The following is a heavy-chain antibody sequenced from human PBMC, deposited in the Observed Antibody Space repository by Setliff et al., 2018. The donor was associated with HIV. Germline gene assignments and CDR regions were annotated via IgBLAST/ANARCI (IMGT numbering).Heavy chain of an antibody. V-gene: IGHV3-30*02. D-gene: IGHD2-21*02. Sequence: PGGSLRLSCAASGLSFSSYGMYWVRQAPGKGLEWVAFIRYDGSNKYYTDSVRGRFTISRDNSKNTLYLQMNSLRVEDTAVYYCAKSHVVVTAQDYYYGMDVWGQGTTVTV. J-gene: IGHJ6*02. CDR2: IRYDGSNK. CDR3: AKSHVVVTAQDYYYGMDV. CDR1: GLSFSSYG.